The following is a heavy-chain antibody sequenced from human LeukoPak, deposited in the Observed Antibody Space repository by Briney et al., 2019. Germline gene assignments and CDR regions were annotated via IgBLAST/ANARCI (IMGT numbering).Heavy chain of an antibody. CDR1: GFTFSSYG. J-gene: IGHJ4*02. CDR2: IGYDGTNK. V-gene: IGHV3-30*02. CDR3: ATRNFDDSGIYALGY. Sequence: QSGGSLRLSCAVSGFTFSSYGMHWVRQAPGKGLEWVAFIGYDGTNKCYADSVKGRFTISRDSSKSTLYLQMNSLRAEDDTAVYYCATRNFDDSGIYALGYWGQGTLVTVSS. D-gene: IGHD3-10*01.